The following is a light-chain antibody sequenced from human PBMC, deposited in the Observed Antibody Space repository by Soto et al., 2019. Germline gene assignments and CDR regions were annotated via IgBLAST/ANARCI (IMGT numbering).Light chain of an antibody. V-gene: IGKV3-20*01. CDR3: QQYAHSTPIS. CDR2: GAS. CDR1: QSVSGR. Sequence: EMVLTQSPGTLSLSPGERATLFCRVSQSVSGRLAWYQQRPGQAPRLLISGASSRATGIPDRFSVSGSGTDFTLTISILEPEDIALYYCQQYAHSTPISFGQGTRLEIK. J-gene: IGKJ5*01.